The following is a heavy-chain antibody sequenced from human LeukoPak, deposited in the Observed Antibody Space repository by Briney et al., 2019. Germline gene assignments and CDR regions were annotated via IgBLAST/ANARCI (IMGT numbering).Heavy chain of an antibody. Sequence: ASVKVSCKASGYTFTGYYMHWVRQAPGQGLEWMGWINPNSGGTNYAQKFQGRVTMTRDTSISTAYMELSSLRSADTAVYYCARGRPTTSIAAAGVNWFDPWGQGTLVTVSS. CDR3: ARGRPTTSIAAAGVNWFDP. CDR1: GYTFTGYY. V-gene: IGHV1-2*02. CDR2: INPNSGGT. J-gene: IGHJ5*02. D-gene: IGHD6-13*01.